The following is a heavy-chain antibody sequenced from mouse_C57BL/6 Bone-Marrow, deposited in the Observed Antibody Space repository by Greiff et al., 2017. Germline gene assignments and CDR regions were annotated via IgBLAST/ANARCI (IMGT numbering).Heavy chain of an antibody. CDR1: GFTFSDFY. Sequence: EVNLVESGGGLVQSGRSLRLSCATSGFTFSDFYMEWVRQAPGKGLEWIAASRNKANDDTTEYSASVKGRFIVSRDTSQSILYLQMNALRAEDTAIYYCARDGYYADAMDYWGQGPSVTVPS. D-gene: IGHD1-1*01. J-gene: IGHJ4*01. CDR3: ARDGYYADAMDY. CDR2: SRNKANDDTT. V-gene: IGHV7-1*01.